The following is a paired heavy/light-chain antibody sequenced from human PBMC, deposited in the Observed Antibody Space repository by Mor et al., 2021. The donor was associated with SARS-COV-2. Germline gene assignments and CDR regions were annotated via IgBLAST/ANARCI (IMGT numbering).Light chain of an antibody. V-gene: IGLV3-25*03. CDR2: KDS. CDR1: ALPKQY. J-gene: IGLJ2*01. Sequence: SYELTQPPSVSVSPGQTARITCSGDALPKQYAYWYQQKPGQAPVLVIYKDSERPSGIPERFSGSSSGTTVTLTISGVQAEDEADYYCQSADSSGTYPGVVFGGGTKLTVL. CDR3: QSADSSGTYPGVV.
Heavy chain of an antibody. D-gene: IGHD1-7*01. CDR1: GFTFSSYW. J-gene: IGHJ6*02. CDR3: ARGRGDWNYGYYYYGMDV. Sequence: EVQLVESGGGLVQPGGSLRLSCAASGFTFSSYWMSWVRQAPGKGLEWVANIKQDGSEKYYVDSVKGRFTISRDNAKNSLYLQMNSLRAEDTAVYYCARGRGDWNYGYYYYGMDVWGQGTTVTVSS. V-gene: IGHV3-7*01. CDR2: IKQDGSEK.